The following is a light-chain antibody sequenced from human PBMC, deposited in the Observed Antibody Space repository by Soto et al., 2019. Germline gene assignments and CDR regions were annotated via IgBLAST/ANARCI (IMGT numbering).Light chain of an antibody. CDR1: QGISNY. CDR3: QKYNSAPPYT. CDR2: AAS. V-gene: IGKV1-27*01. Sequence: DIQMTQSPSSLSASVGDRVTITCRASQGISNYLACYQQKPGKVPKLLIYAASTLQSGVPSRFGGSGSGTDFTLTISSLQPEDVATYYCQKYNSAPPYTFGQGTKLEIK. J-gene: IGKJ2*01.